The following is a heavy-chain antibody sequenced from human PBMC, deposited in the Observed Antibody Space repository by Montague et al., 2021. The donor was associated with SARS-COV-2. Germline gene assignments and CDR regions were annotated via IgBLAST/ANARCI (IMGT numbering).Heavy chain of an antibody. V-gene: IGHV3-30-3*01. D-gene: IGHD3-9*01. CDR3: ARDPFYYDILTGYIYPAYYYYYGMDV. CDR2: ISYDGSNK. CDR1: GFTFSSYA. Sequence: SLRLSCAASGFTFSSYAMHWVRQAPGKGLEWVAVISYDGSNKYYADSVKGRFTISRDNSKNTLYLQMNSLRAEDTAVYYYARDPFYYDILTGYIYPAYYYYYGMDVWGQGTTVTVSS. J-gene: IGHJ6*02.